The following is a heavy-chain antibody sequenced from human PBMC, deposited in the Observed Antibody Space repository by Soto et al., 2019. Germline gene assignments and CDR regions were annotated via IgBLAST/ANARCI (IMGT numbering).Heavy chain of an antibody. CDR1: GFTFSSYG. CDR2: ISYDGSNK. Sequence: PGGSLRLSCAASGFTFSSYGMHWVRQAPGKGLEWVAVISYDGSNKYYADSVKGRFTISRDNSKNTLYLQMNSLRAEDTAVYYCAKDDLYSYGPPSLDYWGQGTLVTVS. CDR3: AKDDLYSYGPPSLDY. D-gene: IGHD5-18*01. V-gene: IGHV3-30*18. J-gene: IGHJ4*02.